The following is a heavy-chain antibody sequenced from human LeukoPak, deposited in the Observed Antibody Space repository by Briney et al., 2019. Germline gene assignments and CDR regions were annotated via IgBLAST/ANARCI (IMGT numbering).Heavy chain of an antibody. CDR3: ARDRLWFGELLTRFDY. V-gene: IGHV1-46*01. CDR1: GYTFTSYY. Sequence: GASVKVSCKASGYTFTSYYMHWVRQAPGQGLEWMGIINPSGGSTSYAQKFQGRVTMTRDTSTSTVYMELSSLRSEDTAVYYCARDRLWFGELLTRFDYWGQGTLVTVSS. D-gene: IGHD3-10*01. J-gene: IGHJ4*02. CDR2: INPSGGST.